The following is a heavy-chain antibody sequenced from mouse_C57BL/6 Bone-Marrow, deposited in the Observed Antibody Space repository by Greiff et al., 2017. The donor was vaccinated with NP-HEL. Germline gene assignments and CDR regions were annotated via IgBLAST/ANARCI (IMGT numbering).Heavy chain of an antibody. CDR2: IDPSDSYT. J-gene: IGHJ1*03. D-gene: IGHD1-1*01. CDR3: ARKEDYYGSSLYWYFDV. Sequence: QVQLKQPGAELVKPGASVKLSCKASGYTFTSYWMQWVKQRPGQGLEWIGEIDPSDSYTNYNQKFKGKATLTVDTSSSTAYMQLSSLTSEDSAVYYCARKEDYYGSSLYWYFDVWGTGTTVTVSS. V-gene: IGHV1-50*01. CDR1: GYTFTSYW.